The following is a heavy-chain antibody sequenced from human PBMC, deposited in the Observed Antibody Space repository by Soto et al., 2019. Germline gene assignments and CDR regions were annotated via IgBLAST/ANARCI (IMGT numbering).Heavy chain of an antibody. V-gene: IGHV1-8*01. CDR3: AREGRDEWELNYFDY. D-gene: IGHD1-26*01. CDR1: GYTFTSYD. J-gene: IGHJ4*02. CDR2: MNPNSGNT. Sequence: ASVKVSCKASGYTFTSYDINWVRQATGQGLEWMGWMNPNSGNTGYVQKFQGRVTMTRNTSISTAYMELSSLRSEDTAVYYCAREGRDEWELNYFDYWGQGTLVTVSS.